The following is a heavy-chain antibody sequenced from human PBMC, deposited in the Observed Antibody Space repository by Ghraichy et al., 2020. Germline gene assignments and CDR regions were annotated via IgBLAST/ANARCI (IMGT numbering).Heavy chain of an antibody. D-gene: IGHD5-18*01. V-gene: IGHV3-23*01. Sequence: LSLTCAASGFTFSSYAMSWVRQAPGKGLEWVSAISGSGGSTYYADSVKGRFTISRDNSKNTLYLQMNSLRAEDTAVYYCAKAQGYSYGCYRYWGQGTLVTVSS. CDR3: AKAQGYSYGCYRY. CDR2: ISGSGGST. J-gene: IGHJ4*02. CDR1: GFTFSSYA.